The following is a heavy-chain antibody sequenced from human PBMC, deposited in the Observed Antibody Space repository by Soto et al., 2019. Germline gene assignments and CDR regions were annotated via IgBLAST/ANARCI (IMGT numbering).Heavy chain of an antibody. Sequence: GGSLRLSCVASEFTFSSYAMSWVRQAPGKGLEWVSAISGSGGSTYYADSVKGRFAVSRDNSKSTLYLQMNSLRDEDTAVYYCAKVSTGEMATVFQAFDIWGQGTMVTVSS. D-gene: IGHD4-4*01. J-gene: IGHJ3*02. CDR3: AKVSTGEMATVFQAFDI. CDR2: ISGSGGST. CDR1: EFTFSSYA. V-gene: IGHV3-23*01.